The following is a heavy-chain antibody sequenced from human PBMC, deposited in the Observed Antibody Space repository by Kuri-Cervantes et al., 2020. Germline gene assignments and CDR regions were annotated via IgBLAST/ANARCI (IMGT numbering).Heavy chain of an antibody. V-gene: IGHV3-9*01. CDR2: ISWNSGSI. J-gene: IGHJ4*02. CDR1: GFTFDDYA. Sequence: GGSLRLSCAASGFTFDDYAMHWVRQAPGKGLEWVSGISWNSGSIGYADPVKGRFTISRDNAKNSLYLQMNSLRAEDTALYYCAKGTAVADKLTPDHFDYWGQGTLVTVSS. CDR3: AKGTAVADKLTPDHFDY. D-gene: IGHD6-19*01.